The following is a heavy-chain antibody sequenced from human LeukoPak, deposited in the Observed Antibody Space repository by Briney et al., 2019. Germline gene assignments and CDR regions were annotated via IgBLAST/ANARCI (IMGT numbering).Heavy chain of an antibody. Sequence: SETLSLTCTVSGGSISSYYWSWIRQPPGKGLEWIGYIYYSGSTNYNPSLKSRVTISVDTSKNQFSLKLSSVTAADTAVYYCARDRGSGYGMDVWGQGTTVTVSS. D-gene: IGHD6-19*01. CDR1: GGSISSYY. CDR2: IYYSGST. J-gene: IGHJ6*02. CDR3: ARDRGSGYGMDV. V-gene: IGHV4-59*01.